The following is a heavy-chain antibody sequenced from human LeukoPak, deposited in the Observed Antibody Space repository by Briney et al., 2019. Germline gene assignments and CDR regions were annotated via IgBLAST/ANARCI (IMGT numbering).Heavy chain of an antibody. D-gene: IGHD6-19*01. Sequence: SETLSLTCSVSGVPIRSSYYYWGWIRQPPGKGLEWIGSIYDSGSTYYNPSLKSRVTISVDTSKNQFSLKLSSVTAADTAVYYCASSSGWHGAFDYWGQGTLVTVSS. CDR3: ASSSGWHGAFDY. CDR2: IYDSGST. V-gene: IGHV4-39*07. CDR1: GVPIRSSYYY. J-gene: IGHJ4*02.